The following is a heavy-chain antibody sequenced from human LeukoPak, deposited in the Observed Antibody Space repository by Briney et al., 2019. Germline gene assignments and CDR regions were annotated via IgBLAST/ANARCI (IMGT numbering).Heavy chain of an antibody. V-gene: IGHV3-23*01. CDR2: ISGSGGST. CDR1: GFTVSSDF. D-gene: IGHD3-3*01. J-gene: IGHJ4*02. Sequence: GGSLRLSCAASGFTVSSDFMGWVRQPPGKGLEWVSAISGSGGSTYYADSVKGRFTISRDNSKNTLYLQMNSLRAEDTAAYYCAKGGFTIFGVVNEIYYFDYWGQGTLVTVSS. CDR3: AKGGFTIFGVVNEIYYFDY.